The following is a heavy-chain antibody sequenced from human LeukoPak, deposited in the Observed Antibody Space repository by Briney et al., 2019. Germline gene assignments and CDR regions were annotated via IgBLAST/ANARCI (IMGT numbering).Heavy chain of an antibody. J-gene: IGHJ4*01. V-gene: IGHV3-23*01. D-gene: IGHD6-6*01. CDR3: AKGLYSSSSWGVDY. Sequence: SGGSLRLSCAASGFTFSSYAMSWVRQAPGKGLEWVSAISGSGGSTYYADSVKGRFTISRDNSKNTLYLQMNSLRAEDTAVYYCAKGLYSSSSWGVDYWGQGTLVTVSS. CDR1: GFTFSSYA. CDR2: ISGSGGST.